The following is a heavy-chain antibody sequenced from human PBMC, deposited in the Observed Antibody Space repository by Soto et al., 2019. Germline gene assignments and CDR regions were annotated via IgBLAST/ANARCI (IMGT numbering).Heavy chain of an antibody. D-gene: IGHD2-2*02. CDR3: ATDSILGNCSSTSCYTPYPGYYYYGMDV. CDR2: FDPEDGET. J-gene: IGHJ6*02. V-gene: IGHV1-24*01. Sequence: GASVKVSCKVSGYTLTELSMHWVRQAPGKGLEWMGGFDPEDGETIYAQKFQGRVTMTEDTSTDTAYMGLSSLRSEDTAVYYCATDSILGNCSSTSCYTPYPGYYYYGMDVWGQGTTVTVSS. CDR1: GYTLTELS.